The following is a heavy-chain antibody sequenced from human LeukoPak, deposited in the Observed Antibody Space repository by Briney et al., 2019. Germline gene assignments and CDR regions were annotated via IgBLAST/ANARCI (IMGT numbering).Heavy chain of an antibody. CDR3: ARGEVFGVVIDNY. CDR1: GFSFGSYS. V-gene: IGHV3-21*01. D-gene: IGHD3-3*01. CDR2: ISSSSTYI. Sequence: GGSLRLSCVASGFSFGSYSMNWVRQAPGKGLEWVSSISSSSTYIYYGDSVKGRFAGSRDNAKNSVYLQMNSLRVEDTAVYYCARGEVFGVVIDNYWGQGTLVTVSS. J-gene: IGHJ4*02.